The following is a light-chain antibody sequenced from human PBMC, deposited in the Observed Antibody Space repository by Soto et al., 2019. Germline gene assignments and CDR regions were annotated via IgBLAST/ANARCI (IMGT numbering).Light chain of an antibody. CDR3: QQTYSFPWT. Sequence: DIQMTQSPSSVSAFVGDGVTITCRASQNINTWLVWFQQKPGKAPKPLIYVASTLLSGVPSRFSGSGSGTDFTLTISSLQPEDFATYYCQQTYSFPWTFGQGTKLEIK. CDR1: QNINTW. CDR2: VAS. J-gene: IGKJ1*01. V-gene: IGKV1-12*02.